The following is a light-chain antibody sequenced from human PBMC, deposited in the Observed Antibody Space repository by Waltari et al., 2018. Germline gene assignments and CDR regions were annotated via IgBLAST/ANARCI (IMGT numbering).Light chain of an antibody. CDR1: QRISSY. Sequence: DIQMTQSPSFLSASVGDRVTIPCRASQRISSYLNWYQMKPGKAPELLIYGASTVQSGVPSRFSGSGFGTDFTLTISSLQPEDFATYYCQQTYRLITFGPGTKVDLK. CDR2: GAS. J-gene: IGKJ3*01. CDR3: QQTYRLIT. V-gene: IGKV1-39*01.